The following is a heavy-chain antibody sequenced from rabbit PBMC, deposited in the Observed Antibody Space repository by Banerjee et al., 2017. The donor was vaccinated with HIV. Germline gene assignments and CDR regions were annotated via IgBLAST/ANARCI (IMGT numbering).Heavy chain of an antibody. CDR2: INTSTGNT. CDR3: ARGGIGGAGYGR. D-gene: IGHD7-1*01. Sequence: QEQLEESGGDLVKPEGSLTLTCTASGFSFSSGYDMCWVRQAPGKGLEWIACINTSTGNTVYANWAKGRFTISKTSSTTVTLQMTSLTAADTATYFCARGGIGGAGYGRWGQGTLVTVS. V-gene: IGHV1S45*01. CDR1: GFSFSSGYD. J-gene: IGHJ4*01.